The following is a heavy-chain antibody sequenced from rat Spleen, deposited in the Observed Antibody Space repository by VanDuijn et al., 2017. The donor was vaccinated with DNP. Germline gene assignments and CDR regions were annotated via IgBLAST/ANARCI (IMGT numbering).Heavy chain of an antibody. CDR1: GFSLTSYH. Sequence: QVQLKESGPGLVQPSQTLSLTCTVSGFSLTSYHVHWVRQPPGKGREWMGVMWSDGDTSYNSALKSRLSISRDTSKSQVFLKMSSLQTEDTATYYCARGGYYYDGSYYPYVMDAWGQGASVTVSS. V-gene: IGHV2-32*01. CDR3: ARGGYYYDGSYYPYVMDA. CDR2: MWSDGDT. J-gene: IGHJ4*01. D-gene: IGHD1-12*02.